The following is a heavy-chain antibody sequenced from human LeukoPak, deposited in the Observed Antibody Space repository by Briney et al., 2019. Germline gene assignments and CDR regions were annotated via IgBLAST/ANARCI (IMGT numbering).Heavy chain of an antibody. CDR2: IYSGGAT. Sequence: GGSLRLSCAASGFTVSTNYITWVRQAPGKRLEWVSVIYSGGATYYTDSVKGRFTISRGNSKNTLNLQMTSLRAEDTAVYYCARVSEDYSSGWYEEYFQYWGQGTLVIVSS. D-gene: IGHD6-19*01. J-gene: IGHJ1*01. CDR3: ARVSEDYSSGWYEEYFQY. V-gene: IGHV3-53*01. CDR1: GFTVSTNY.